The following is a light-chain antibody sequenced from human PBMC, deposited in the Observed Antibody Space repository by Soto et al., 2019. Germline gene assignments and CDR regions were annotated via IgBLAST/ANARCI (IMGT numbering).Light chain of an antibody. CDR3: LQHNNWWT. Sequence: EIVMTQSPATLSVSPGERATLSCRASQSVSSNLVWYQQKPCQAPRLLLYCASARATGVPVRFSGSGSGTEFTLTISSLQSEDFAVYYCLQHNNWWTFGQGTKVDIK. V-gene: IGKV3-15*01. CDR1: QSVSSN. J-gene: IGKJ1*01. CDR2: CAS.